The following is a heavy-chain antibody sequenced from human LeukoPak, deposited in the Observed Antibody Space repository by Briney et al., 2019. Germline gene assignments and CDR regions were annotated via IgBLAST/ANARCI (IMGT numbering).Heavy chain of an antibody. Sequence: SETLSLTCTVSGGSISSYYWSWIRQPPGKGLEWIGYIYYSGSTNYNPSLKSRVTISVDMSKNQFSLKLSSVTAADTAVYYCARSEPVLRYFDFDYWGQGTLVTVSS. CDR3: ARSEPVLRYFDFDY. D-gene: IGHD3-9*01. CDR2: IYYSGST. V-gene: IGHV4-59*01. J-gene: IGHJ4*02. CDR1: GGSISSYY.